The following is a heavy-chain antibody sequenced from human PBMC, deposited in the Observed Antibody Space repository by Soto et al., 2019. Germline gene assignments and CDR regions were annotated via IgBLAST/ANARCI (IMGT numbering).Heavy chain of an antibody. D-gene: IGHD3-22*01. J-gene: IGHJ3*02. V-gene: IGHV4-39*01. CDR2: IYYSGST. CDR1: GGSISSSSYY. CDR3: ARRGGYMIVVVNDAFDI. Sequence: SETLSLTCTVSGGSISSSSYYWGWIRQPPGKGLEWIGSIYYSGSTYYNPSLKSRFTISVDTSKNQFSLKLSSVTAADTAVYYCARRGGYMIVVVNDAFDIWGQGTMVTVSS.